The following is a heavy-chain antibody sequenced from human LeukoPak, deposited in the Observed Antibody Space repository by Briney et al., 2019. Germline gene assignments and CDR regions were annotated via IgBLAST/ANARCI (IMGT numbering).Heavy chain of an antibody. Sequence: PGGSLRLSCAASGFTFSSYAMSWVRQAPGKGLEWVSAISGSGGSTYYADSVKGRFTISRDNSKNTLYLQMNSLRAEDTAVYYCARDLLYDFWSGYLSYWGQGTLVTVSS. D-gene: IGHD3-3*01. J-gene: IGHJ4*02. CDR3: ARDLLYDFWSGYLSY. V-gene: IGHV3-23*01. CDR2: ISGSGGST. CDR1: GFTFSSYA.